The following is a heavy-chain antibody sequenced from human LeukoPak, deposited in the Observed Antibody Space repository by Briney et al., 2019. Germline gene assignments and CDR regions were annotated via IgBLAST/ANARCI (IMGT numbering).Heavy chain of an antibody. D-gene: IGHD4-23*01. CDR1: GYTFTSYG. V-gene: IGHV1-18*01. J-gene: IGHJ1*01. CDR3: ARSTVVTPVYEYFQH. Sequence: ASVKVSCKASGYTFTSYGISWVRQAPGQGLEWMGWISAYNGNTNYAQKLQGRVTMTTDTSTSTAYMGLRSLRSDDTAVYYCARSTVVTPVYEYFQHWGQGTLVTVSS. CDR2: ISAYNGNT.